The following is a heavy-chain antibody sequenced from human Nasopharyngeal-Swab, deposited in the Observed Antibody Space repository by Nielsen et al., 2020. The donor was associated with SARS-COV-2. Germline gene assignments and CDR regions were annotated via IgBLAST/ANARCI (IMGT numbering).Heavy chain of an antibody. CDR2: ISGSGGST. Sequence: GESLKISCAASGFTFSSYAMSWVRQAPGKGLEWVSAISGSGGSTYYADSVKGRFTISRDNSKNTLYLQMNSLRAEDTAVYYCAKERYNWNGGADYWGQGTLVTVSS. J-gene: IGHJ4*02. CDR1: GFTFSSYA. CDR3: AKERYNWNGGADY. D-gene: IGHD1-1*01. V-gene: IGHV3-23*01.